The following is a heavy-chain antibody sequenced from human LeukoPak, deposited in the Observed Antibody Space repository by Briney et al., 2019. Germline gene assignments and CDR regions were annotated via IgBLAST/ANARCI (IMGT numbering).Heavy chain of an antibody. J-gene: IGHJ5*02. CDR1: GGSIASDIFY. CDR2: IHNSRGT. D-gene: IGHD4-23*01. V-gene: IGHV4-31*03. Sequence: SETLSLTCTVSGGSIASDIFYWNWIRQHPGKGLEWIGSIHNSRGTSYNPSLESRLAISVDTSENQFFLKMSYVTAADTAMYYCGKVGGNSNSWGQGTLVTVSS. CDR3: GKVGGNSNS.